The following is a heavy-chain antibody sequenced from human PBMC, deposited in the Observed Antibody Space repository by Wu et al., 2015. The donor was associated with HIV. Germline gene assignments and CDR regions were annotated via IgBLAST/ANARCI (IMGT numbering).Heavy chain of an antibody. Sequence: QVHLVQSGAELKKPGSSVKVSCKASGDIFTSYAISWVRQAPGQGLEWMGGIIPTLLGTIIYAQKFQDRVTIFADESTGTMYMELSSLRSDDTAVYYCAKEVGQPGYLQDWGQGTLVTVSS. V-gene: IGHV1-69*11. J-gene: IGHJ1*01. CDR3: AKEVGQPGYLQD. CDR1: GDIFTSYA. CDR2: IIPTLLGTI. D-gene: IGHD2-2*01.